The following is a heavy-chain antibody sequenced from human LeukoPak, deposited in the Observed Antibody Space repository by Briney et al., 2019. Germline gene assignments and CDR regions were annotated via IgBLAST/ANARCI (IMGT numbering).Heavy chain of an antibody. V-gene: IGHV3-9*01. CDR1: GFTFDDYA. D-gene: IGHD4-17*01. Sequence: GGCLRLSCAASGFTFDDYAMHCVRHGPGEGLGWVSGISWNSGSIGYADSVGGRFTISRDNAKNSLYLQMNSLRAEDTAVYYCATYGDYGAVDFWGQGTLVTVSS. CDR2: ISWNSGSI. J-gene: IGHJ4*02. CDR3: ATYGDYGAVDF.